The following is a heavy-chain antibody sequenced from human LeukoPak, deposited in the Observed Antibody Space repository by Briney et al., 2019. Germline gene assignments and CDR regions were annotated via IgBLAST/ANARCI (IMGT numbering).Heavy chain of an antibody. CDR3: AKKIAVPGARGFDC. CDR2: IGGSGGST. J-gene: IGHJ4*02. D-gene: IGHD6-19*01. V-gene: IGHV3-23*01. Sequence: RKSPKIGLEWVSSIGGSGGSTYYADSVKGRFTISRDNSKNTLYLQMNSLRAEDTAVYYCAKKIAVPGARGFDCWGQGTLVNVSS.